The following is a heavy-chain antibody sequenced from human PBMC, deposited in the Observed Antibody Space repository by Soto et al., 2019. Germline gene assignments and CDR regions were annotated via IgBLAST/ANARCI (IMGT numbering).Heavy chain of an antibody. CDR1: GFTLSGYA. CDR2: ISSNGVGT. J-gene: IGHJ6*03. CDR3: ARRARPDFYYMAV. V-gene: IGHV3-64*01. D-gene: IGHD6-6*01. Sequence: EVQLAESGGGLAQPGGSLRLSCAASGFTLSGYATDWVRQAPGKGLEYVSGISSNGVGTYYANSVQGRFTISRDNSKNTVYLQMGSLRPEDMAVYYCARRARPDFYYMAVWGKGTTVTVS.